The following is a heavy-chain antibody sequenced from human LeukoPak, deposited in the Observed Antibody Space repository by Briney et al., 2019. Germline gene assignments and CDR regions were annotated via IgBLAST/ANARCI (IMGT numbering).Heavy chain of an antibody. Sequence: GASVKVSCKVSGSTLAELSIHWLRQAPGKGLEWMGGYDPEEGGIIYAQKFLDRVTMTEDTSTTTAYMEVSSLRSEDTAVYFCAGDRGITITKDFDYWGQGTLVTVAS. CDR1: GSTLAELS. J-gene: IGHJ4*02. D-gene: IGHD1-1*01. CDR2: YDPEEGGI. CDR3: AGDRGITITKDFDY. V-gene: IGHV1-24*01.